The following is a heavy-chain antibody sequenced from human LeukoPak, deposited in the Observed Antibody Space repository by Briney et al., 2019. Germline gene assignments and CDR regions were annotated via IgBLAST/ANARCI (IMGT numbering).Heavy chain of an antibody. D-gene: IGHD3/OR15-3a*01. CDR3: ARAPWTDDAFDI. J-gene: IGHJ3*02. CDR2: IIPILGIA. V-gene: IGHV1-69*04. CDR1: GGTFSSYA. Sequence: ASVKVSCKASGGTFSSYAISWVRQAPGQGLEWMGRIIPILGIANYAQKFQGRVTITADKSTSTAYMELNSLRAEDTAVYYCARAPWTDDAFDIWGQGTMVTVSS.